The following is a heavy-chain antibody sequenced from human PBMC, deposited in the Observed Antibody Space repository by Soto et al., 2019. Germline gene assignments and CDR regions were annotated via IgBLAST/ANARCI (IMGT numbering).Heavy chain of an antibody. V-gene: IGHV1-46*01. D-gene: IGHD3-10*01. J-gene: IGHJ6*02. Sequence: ASLKVSCKASGYTFTSYYMHWVRQAPGQGLEWMGIINPSGGSTSYAQRFQGRVTMTRDTSTSTVYMELSSLRSEDTAVYYCARDPLDYGSGYYGMDVWGQGTTVTVSS. CDR2: INPSGGST. CDR1: GYTFTSYY. CDR3: ARDPLDYGSGYYGMDV.